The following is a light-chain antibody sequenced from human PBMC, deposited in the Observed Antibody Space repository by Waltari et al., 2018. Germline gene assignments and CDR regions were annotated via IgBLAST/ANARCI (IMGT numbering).Light chain of an antibody. V-gene: IGLV1-40*01. CDR2: GST. CDR1: GSTIGAGYD. CDR3: QSYDTSLTVV. Sequence: QSVLTQPPSVSGAPGHPVTISCTGSGSTIGAGYDVPWYQQVPRAAPKLLIYGSTSRPLGVPDRFFGSTSGTSASLAITGLQAEDEAVYYCQSYDTSLTVVFGGGTKLTVL. J-gene: IGLJ3*02.